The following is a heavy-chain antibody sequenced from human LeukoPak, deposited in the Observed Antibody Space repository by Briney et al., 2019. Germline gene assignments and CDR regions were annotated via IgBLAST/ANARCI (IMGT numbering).Heavy chain of an antibody. Sequence: GGSLRLSCGASGFPFSNYDVHWVRQAPGKGLDWVSAIDTVGNTYYSGSVKGRFTISRENAQNSLFLQMNSLRDGDTALYYCIRIRTREHQYGMDVWGQGTTVTVSS. D-gene: IGHD1-26*01. CDR2: IDTVGNT. V-gene: IGHV3-13*01. CDR3: IRIRTREHQYGMDV. J-gene: IGHJ6*02. CDR1: GFPFSNYD.